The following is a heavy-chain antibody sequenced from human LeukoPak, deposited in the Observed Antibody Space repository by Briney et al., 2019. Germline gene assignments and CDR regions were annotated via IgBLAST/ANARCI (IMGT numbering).Heavy chain of an antibody. J-gene: IGHJ4*02. V-gene: IGHV5-51*01. Sequence: GESLTISCMASGYSLSSYWIAWVRQMPGEGPEWMGVISPTNSYTRYSPAFQGQVTISADKSINIAYLQWNRLEASDTAMYYCATTYYSDDGGLSYFDSCGQTTLVTVSS. D-gene: IGHD3-22*01. CDR1: GYSLSSYW. CDR3: ATTYYSDDGGLSYFDS. CDR2: ISPTNSYT.